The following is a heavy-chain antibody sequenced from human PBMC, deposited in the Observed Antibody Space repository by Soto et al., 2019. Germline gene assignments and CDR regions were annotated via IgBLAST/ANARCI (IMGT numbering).Heavy chain of an antibody. Sequence: PGGSLRLSCAASGFTFSSYSMNWVRQAPGKGLEWVSSISSSSSYIYYADSVKGRFTISRDNAKNSLYLQMNSLRAEDTAVYYCARRLYYDFWSGYRSHSGLCMDVWGQGTTVTVSS. CDR2: ISSSSSYI. CDR3: ARRLYYDFWSGYRSHSGLCMDV. V-gene: IGHV3-21*01. D-gene: IGHD3-3*01. J-gene: IGHJ6*02. CDR1: GFTFSSYS.